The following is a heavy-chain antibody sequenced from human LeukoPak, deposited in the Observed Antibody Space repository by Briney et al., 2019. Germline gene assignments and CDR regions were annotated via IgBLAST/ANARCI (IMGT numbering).Heavy chain of an antibody. D-gene: IGHD3-10*01. CDR1: GYTFTAHY. V-gene: IGHV1-2*02. J-gene: IGHJ2*01. CDR2: IDPNSGGT. Sequence: GASVTVSCKPSGYTFTAHYIHWVRQAPGQGLEWMGWIDPNSGGTNYAQKFLGSVTMTGDTSINTAFMEIRRLRSDDTAIYYCARGRGTTMVRGVITNYFDLWGRGSLVTVSS. CDR3: ARGRGTTMVRGVITNYFDL.